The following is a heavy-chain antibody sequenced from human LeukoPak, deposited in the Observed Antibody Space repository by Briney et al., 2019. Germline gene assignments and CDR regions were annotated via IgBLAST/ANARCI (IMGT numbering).Heavy chain of an antibody. CDR3: TSSNGWPSCF. V-gene: IGHV3-23*01. J-gene: IGHJ4*02. CDR1: GFTFSSYA. D-gene: IGHD6-19*01. Sequence: PGGSLRLSCAASGFTFSSYAMRWVRQAPGKGLQWVSSISGGGTTTYYADSVRGRFTISRDNSKNTLFLQMSSLRVEDTAVYYCTSSNGWPSCFWGQGTLVTVSS. CDR2: ISGGGTTT.